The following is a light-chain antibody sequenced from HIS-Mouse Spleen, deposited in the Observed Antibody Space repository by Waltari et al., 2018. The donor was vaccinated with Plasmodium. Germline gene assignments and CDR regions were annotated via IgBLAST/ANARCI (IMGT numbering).Light chain of an antibody. CDR2: EDS. J-gene: IGLJ3*02. CDR3: YSTDSSGNHRV. V-gene: IGLV3-10*01. CDR1: ALPKKS. Sequence: SYELTQPPSVSVSPGQTARITCSGAALPKKSAYWYQQKSGQAPVLVISEDSKRPSGIPERFTGSSSGTMATLTISGAQVEDEADYYCYSTDSSGNHRVFGGGTKLTVL.